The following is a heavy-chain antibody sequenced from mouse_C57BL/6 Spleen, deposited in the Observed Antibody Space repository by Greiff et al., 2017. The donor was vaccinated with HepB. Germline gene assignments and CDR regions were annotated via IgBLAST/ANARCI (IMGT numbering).Heavy chain of an antibody. D-gene: IGHD1-1*01. J-gene: IGHJ2*01. CDR1: GYAFSSSW. Sequence: QVQLQQFGPELVKPGASVKISCKASGYAFSSSWMNWVKQRPGKGLEWIGRIYPGDGDTNYNGKFKGKATLTADKSSSTAYMQLSSLTSEDSAVYFCASGTTVVADYWGQGTTLTVSS. CDR2: IYPGDGDT. CDR3: ASGTTVVADY. V-gene: IGHV1-82*01.